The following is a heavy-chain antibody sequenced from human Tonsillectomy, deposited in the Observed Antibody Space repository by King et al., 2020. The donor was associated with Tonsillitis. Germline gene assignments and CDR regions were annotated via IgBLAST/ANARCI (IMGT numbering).Heavy chain of an antibody. D-gene: IGHD3-3*01. J-gene: IGHJ5*02. CDR3: VGGYDFWSGSSNWFDP. CDR1: GCTRRRVA. V-gene: IGHV3-64D*06. CDR2: ISGKGGRT. Sequence: GGGLGLSGAASGCTRRRVAMRGGRRAPGKGLAYVAGISGKGGRTHDADSVRGGFTVSRDNSNNTVYLQMSSLRAEDTAVYHCVGGYDFWSGSSNWFDPWGQGTLVTVSS.